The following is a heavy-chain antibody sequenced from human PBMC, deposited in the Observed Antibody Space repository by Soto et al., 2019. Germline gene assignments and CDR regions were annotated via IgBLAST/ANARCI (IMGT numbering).Heavy chain of an antibody. CDR2: ISGSGGST. J-gene: IGHJ3*02. V-gene: IGHV3-23*01. CDR3: AKQRGYSSGWYGAFDI. Sequence: EVQLLESGGGLVPPGGSLRLSCAASGFTFTSYAMSWVRQAPGKGLEWVSLISGSGGSTYYADSVKGRFTISGDDSKNAVYVQMESLRAEDTAVYYCAKQRGYSSGWYGAFDIWGQGTMVTVSS. CDR1: GFTFTSYA. D-gene: IGHD6-19*01.